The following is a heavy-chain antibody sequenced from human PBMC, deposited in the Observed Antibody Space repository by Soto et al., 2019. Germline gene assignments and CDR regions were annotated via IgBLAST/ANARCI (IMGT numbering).Heavy chain of an antibody. D-gene: IGHD3-3*01. V-gene: IGHV1-69*04. CDR3: ARDLEWLSQDNLFDL. J-gene: IGHJ5*02. CDR2: IIPILGIA. Sequence: GASVKVSCKASGGTFSSYTISWVRQAPGQGLEWMGRIIPILGIANYAQKFQGRVTITADKSTSTAYMELSSLRSEDTAVYYCARDLEWLSQDNLFDLWGQGTLVTGSS. CDR1: GGTFSSYT.